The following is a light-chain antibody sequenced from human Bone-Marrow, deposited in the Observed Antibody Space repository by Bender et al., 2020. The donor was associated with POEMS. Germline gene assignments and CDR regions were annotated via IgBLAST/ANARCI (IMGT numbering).Light chain of an antibody. J-gene: IGLJ1*01. V-gene: IGLV3-21*02. CDR3: QVWDRSSDHLV. CDR2: DDD. CDR1: NIGTES. Sequence: SYVLTQPPSVSVAPGQTARISCGGDNIGTESVHWYQQKPGQAPVLVVYDDDERPSGIPERISGSNSGNTATLIISRVEAGDEADYYCQVWDRSSDHLVFGTGTKVTVL.